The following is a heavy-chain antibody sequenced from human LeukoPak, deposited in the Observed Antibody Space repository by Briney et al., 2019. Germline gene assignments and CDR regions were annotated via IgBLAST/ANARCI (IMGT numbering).Heavy chain of an antibody. CDR3: VKDQHCSTISCATRTGFDP. Sequence: GGSLRLSRSASGFTFSNYAMHWVRQAPGKGLEFVSGISSTGGSTNYSDSVKDRFSISRDNSKNTLYLQMTSLRADDTAVYYCVKDQHCSTISCATRTGFDPWGQGTSVTVSS. CDR2: ISSTGGST. J-gene: IGHJ5*02. V-gene: IGHV3-64D*06. CDR1: GFTFSNYA. D-gene: IGHD2-2*01.